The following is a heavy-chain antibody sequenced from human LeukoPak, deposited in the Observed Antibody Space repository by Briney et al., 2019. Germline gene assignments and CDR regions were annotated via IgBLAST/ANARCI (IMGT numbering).Heavy chain of an antibody. J-gene: IGHJ5*02. D-gene: IGHD6-13*01. V-gene: IGHV1-2*02. CDR2: INPNSGGT. Sequence: ASVKVSCKASGYTFTGYHMHWVRLVPGQGLEWMGWINPNSGGTNYAQKFQGRVTMTRDTSISTAYMELSSLRSDDTAVYYCARDKGAAGTPTNWFDPWGQGTLVTVSS. CDR1: GYTFTGYH. CDR3: ARDKGAAGTPTNWFDP.